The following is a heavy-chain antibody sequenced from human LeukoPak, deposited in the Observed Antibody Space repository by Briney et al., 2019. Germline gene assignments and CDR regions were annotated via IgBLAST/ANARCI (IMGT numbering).Heavy chain of an antibody. Sequence: SQTLSLTCAVSGGSISSGGYSWSWIRQPLGKGLEWIGYIYHSGSTYYSPSLKSRVTISVDTSKNQFSLKLSSVTAADTAVYYCARGTVAAAGTNTYYYYGMDVWGQGTTVTVSS. CDR3: ARGTVAAAGTNTYYYYGMDV. V-gene: IGHV4-30-2*01. J-gene: IGHJ6*02. D-gene: IGHD6-13*01. CDR1: GGSISSGGYS. CDR2: IYHSGST.